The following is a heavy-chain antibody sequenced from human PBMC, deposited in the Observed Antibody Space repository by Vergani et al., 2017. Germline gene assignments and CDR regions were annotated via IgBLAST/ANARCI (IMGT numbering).Heavy chain of an antibody. D-gene: IGHD3-10*01. J-gene: IGHJ3*02. CDR2: ISGSGGST. V-gene: IGHV3-23*01. Sequence: EVQLLESGGGLVQPGGSLRLSCAASGFTFSSYAMSWVRQAPGKGLEWVSAISGSGGSTYYADSVKGRFTISRDNAKNTLYLQMNSVRAEDTAVYYCAEGSSSDVLLWVGELSNAFDIWGQGTMVTVSS. CDR3: AEGSSSDVLLWVGELSNAFDI. CDR1: GFTFSSYA.